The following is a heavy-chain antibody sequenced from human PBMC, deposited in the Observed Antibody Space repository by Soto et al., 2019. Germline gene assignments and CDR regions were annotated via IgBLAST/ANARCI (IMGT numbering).Heavy chain of an antibody. J-gene: IGHJ6*02. CDR3: ARDRGDFKIFGVVIGGMDV. CDR2: ISYDGSNK. V-gene: IGHV3-30-3*01. Sequence: QVQLVESGGGVVQPGRSLRLSCAASGFTFSSYAMHWVRQAPGKGLEWVAVISYDGSNKYYADYVKGRFTISRDNSKNTLYLQMNSLRAEDTAVYYCARDRGDFKIFGVVIGGMDVWGQGTTVTVSS. CDR1: GFTFSSYA. D-gene: IGHD3-3*01.